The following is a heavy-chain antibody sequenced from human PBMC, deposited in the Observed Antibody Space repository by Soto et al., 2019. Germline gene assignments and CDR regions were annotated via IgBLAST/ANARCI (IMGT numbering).Heavy chain of an antibody. CDR3: AHKNFYYCSGSSEFLHFFDY. D-gene: IGHD3-10*01. CDR2: IYWNDDK. J-gene: IGHJ4*02. Sequence: SAPTPMNQTQSITLTCTFPGFSLRTSGGGVGWIRQPPGKALEWLALIYWNDDKRYSPPLKSRLTITKDTSKNQVVLTMTNMDPVDTATYYCAHKNFYYCSGSSEFLHFFDYCGQGTLDTGSA. CDR1: GFSLRTSGGG. V-gene: IGHV2-5*01.